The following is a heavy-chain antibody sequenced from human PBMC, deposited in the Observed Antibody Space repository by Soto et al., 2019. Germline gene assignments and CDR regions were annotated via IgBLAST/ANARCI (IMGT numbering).Heavy chain of an antibody. Sequence: GGSLRLSCAASGFTFSNAWMNWVRQAPGKGLEWVGRIKSKTDGGTTDYAAPVKGRFTISRDDSKNTLYLQMNSLKTEDTAVYYCTTDMEIAVALWYFDYWGQGTLVTVSS. V-gene: IGHV3-15*07. J-gene: IGHJ4*02. CDR2: IKSKTDGGTT. CDR3: TTDMEIAVALWYFDY. CDR1: GFTFSNAW. D-gene: IGHD6-19*01.